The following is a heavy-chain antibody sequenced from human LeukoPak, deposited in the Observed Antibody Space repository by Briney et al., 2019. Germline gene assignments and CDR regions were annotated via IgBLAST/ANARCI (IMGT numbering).Heavy chain of an antibody. J-gene: IGHJ4*02. CDR1: GGTFSSYA. CDR2: IIPIFGTA. V-gene: IGHV1-69*13. Sequence: SVKVSFKASGGTFSSYAISWVRQAPGQGLEWMGGIIPIFGTANYAQKFQGRVTITADESTSTAYMELSSLRSEDTAVYYCAREDDEGGQQLKDWGQGTLVTVSS. CDR3: AREDDEGGQQLKD. D-gene: IGHD6-13*01.